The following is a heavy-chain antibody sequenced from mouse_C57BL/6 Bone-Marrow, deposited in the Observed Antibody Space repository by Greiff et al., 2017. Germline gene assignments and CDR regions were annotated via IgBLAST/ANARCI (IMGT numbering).Heavy chain of an antibody. Sequence: EVQLQQSGTVLARPGASVKMSCKTSGYTFTSYWMHWVKQRPGQGLEWIGALYPGNSDTSYNQKFKGKAKLTAVTSASTAYMELSSLTNEDSAVYYCTRRYCNYYAMDYWGQGTSVTVSS. CDR1: GYTFTSYW. V-gene: IGHV1-5*01. J-gene: IGHJ4*01. D-gene: IGHD2-10*02. CDR2: LYPGNSDT. CDR3: TRRYCNYYAMDY.